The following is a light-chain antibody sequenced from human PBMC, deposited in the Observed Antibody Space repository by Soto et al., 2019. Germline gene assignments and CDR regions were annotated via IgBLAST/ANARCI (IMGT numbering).Light chain of an antibody. CDR1: QSVSSN. CDR3: QPYNNWPS. J-gene: IGKJ1*01. V-gene: IGKV3-15*01. CDR2: GAS. Sequence: EIVMTQSPVTLSVSPGERATLSCRASQSVSSNLAWYQQKPGQAPRLLIYGASTRATGIPARFSGRGSGTEFTLTISSLQSEDFAVYYCQPYNNWPSFGHGTKVEIK.